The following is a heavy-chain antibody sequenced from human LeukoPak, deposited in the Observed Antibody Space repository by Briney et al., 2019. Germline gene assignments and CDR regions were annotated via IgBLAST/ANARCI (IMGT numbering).Heavy chain of an antibody. D-gene: IGHD3-22*01. J-gene: IGHJ4*02. Sequence: PGGSLRLSCAASGFTFSSYWMSWVRQAPGKGLEWVANIKQDGSEKYYVDSVKGRFTISRDNSKNTLYLQMNSLRAEDTAVYYCAKGLGIVVVITPFDYWGQGTLVTVSS. CDR2: IKQDGSEK. V-gene: IGHV3-7*03. CDR3: AKGLGIVVVITPFDY. CDR1: GFTFSSYW.